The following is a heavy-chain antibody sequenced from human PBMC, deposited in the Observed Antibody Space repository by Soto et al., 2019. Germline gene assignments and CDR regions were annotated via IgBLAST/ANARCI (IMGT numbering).Heavy chain of an antibody. Sequence: ASVKDSCKASGYTFTSYDISWVRQAPGQGLEWMGWISAYNGNTNYAQKLQGRVTMTTDTSTSTAYMELRSVRSDDTAVYYWGRDLPGGWSTPYYYYYGMDVRGQGTTVTVSS. J-gene: IGHJ6*02. CDR1: GYTFTSYD. CDR2: ISAYNGNT. CDR3: GRDLPGGWSTPYYYYYGMDV. D-gene: IGHD2-15*01. V-gene: IGHV1-18*01.